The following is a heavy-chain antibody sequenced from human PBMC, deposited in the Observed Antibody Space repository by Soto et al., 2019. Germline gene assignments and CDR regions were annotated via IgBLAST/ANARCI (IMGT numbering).Heavy chain of an antibody. V-gene: IGHV4-31*03. Sequence: SETLSLTCTVSGGYITSGGYYWPWIPQRPGKGLEWLGYIYYNGNTYSNPSLKSRVSVSLDTSKNQFSLNLRSATAADTAVYYCAGGSSKSWFDPWGQGTLVTVS. D-gene: IGHD6-6*01. CDR1: GGYITSGGYY. CDR3: AGGSSKSWFDP. CDR2: IYYNGNT. J-gene: IGHJ5*02.